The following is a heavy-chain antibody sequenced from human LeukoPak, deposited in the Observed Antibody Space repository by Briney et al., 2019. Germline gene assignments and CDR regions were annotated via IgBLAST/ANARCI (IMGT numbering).Heavy chain of an antibody. CDR1: GGSISSDY. J-gene: IGHJ4*02. Sequence: PSETLSLTCTVSGGSISSDYWSWIRQPPGKGLEWIGYICYSGSTNYNPSLKSRVTISVDTSKNQFSLKLSSVTAADTAVYYCARTVVVTSMLDYWGQGTLVTVSS. CDR2: ICYSGST. D-gene: IGHD2-21*02. CDR3: ARTVVVTSMLDY. V-gene: IGHV4-59*08.